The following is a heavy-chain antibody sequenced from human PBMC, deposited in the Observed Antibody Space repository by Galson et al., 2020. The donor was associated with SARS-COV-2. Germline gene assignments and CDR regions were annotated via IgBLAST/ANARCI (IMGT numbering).Heavy chain of an antibody. V-gene: IGHV4-31*01. CDR3: ARGVSVVPAANVGSYYYYYMDV. D-gene: IGHD2-2*01. J-gene: IGHJ6*03. Sequence: SETLSLTCTVSGGSISSGGYYWSWIRQHPGKGLEWIGYIYYSGSTYYNPSLKSLVTISVDTSKNQFSLKLSSVTAADTAVYYCARGVSVVPAANVGSYYYYYMDVWGKGTTVTVSS. CDR2: IYYSGST. CDR1: GGSISSGGYY.